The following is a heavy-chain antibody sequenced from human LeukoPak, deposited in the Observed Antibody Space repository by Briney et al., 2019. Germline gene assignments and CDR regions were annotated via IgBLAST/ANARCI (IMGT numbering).Heavy chain of an antibody. V-gene: IGHV3-23*01. CDR1: GFTFSGYA. Sequence: PGGSLRLSCAASGFTFSGYAMSWVRQAPGKGLEWVSAISGGGVSTYYADSTKGRFTISRDDSKNTLYLQMNSLRAKDTAVYYCAKGMVRGVIPDYWGQGTLVTVSS. J-gene: IGHJ4*02. CDR2: ISGGGVST. CDR3: AKGMVRGVIPDY. D-gene: IGHD3-10*01.